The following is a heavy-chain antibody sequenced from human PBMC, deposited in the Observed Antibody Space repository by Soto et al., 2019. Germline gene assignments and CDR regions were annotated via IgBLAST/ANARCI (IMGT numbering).Heavy chain of an antibody. Sequence: QVQLVESGGGVVQPGRSLRLSCAASGFTFSSYGMHWVRQAPGKGLEWVAVIWYDGSNKYYADSVKGRFTISRDNSKNTLYLQLNGLRAEDTAVYYCAREGYCSGGSCSRHFYYWGQGTLVTVSS. V-gene: IGHV3-33*01. CDR3: AREGYCSGGSCSRHFYY. CDR1: GFTFSSYG. D-gene: IGHD2-15*01. CDR2: IWYDGSNK. J-gene: IGHJ4*02.